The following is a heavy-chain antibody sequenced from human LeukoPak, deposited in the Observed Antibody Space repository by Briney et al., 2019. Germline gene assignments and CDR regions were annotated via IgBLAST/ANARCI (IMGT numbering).Heavy chain of an antibody. CDR3: AREGTTGTTDSWFDP. J-gene: IGHJ5*02. V-gene: IGHV1-2*02. CDR1: GYTFTDYY. Sequence: ASVKVSCKASGYTFTDYYMHWVRQAPGQGLEWMGWINPNSGGTNYAQKFQGRVTMTRDTSISTAYMELSRLRSDDTAVYYCAREGTTGTTDSWFDPWGQGTLVTVSS. CDR2: INPNSGGT. D-gene: IGHD1-1*01.